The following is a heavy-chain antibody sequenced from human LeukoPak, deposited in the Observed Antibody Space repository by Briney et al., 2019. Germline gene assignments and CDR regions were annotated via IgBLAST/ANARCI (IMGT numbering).Heavy chain of an antibody. CDR2: IYYSGST. Sequence: SETLSLTCSVSGGSISSNYWSWIRQPPGKGLEWIGYIYYSGSTNYNPSLKSRVTISVDTSKNQFSLKLSSVTAADTAVYYCARVPYYYDSSGYYYDNVVAFDIWGQGTMVAVSS. CDR1: GGSISSNY. J-gene: IGHJ3*02. CDR3: ARVPYYYDSSGYYYDNVVAFDI. D-gene: IGHD3-22*01. V-gene: IGHV4-59*01.